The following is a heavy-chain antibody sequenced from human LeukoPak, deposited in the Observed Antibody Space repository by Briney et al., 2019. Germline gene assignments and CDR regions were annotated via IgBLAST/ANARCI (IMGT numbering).Heavy chain of an antibody. CDR1: GYTFTTYD. J-gene: IGHJ4*02. V-gene: IGHV1-8*01. CDR3: ARVAGPIDY. CDR2: MNPNSGNT. Sequence: ASVKVSCKASGYTFTTYDINWVRQATGQGLEWMGWMNPNSGNTGYAHKFQARVTMARNTAISTAYMELTSLRSDDTAVYYCARVAGPIDYWGQGTLVTVSS. D-gene: IGHD2-15*01.